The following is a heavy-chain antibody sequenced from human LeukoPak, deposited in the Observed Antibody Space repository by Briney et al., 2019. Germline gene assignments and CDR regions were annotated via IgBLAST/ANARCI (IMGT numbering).Heavy chain of an antibody. D-gene: IGHD6-13*01. J-gene: IGHJ5*02. Sequence: ASVKVSCKASGYTFTNYGISWVRQAPGQGPEWMGWISAYRGHTNYAQKLQGRVTMTTDTSTSTAYMELRSLRSDDTAVYYCARDNHSGSWSWFDPWGQGTLVSVSA. CDR1: GYTFTNYG. CDR2: ISAYRGHT. CDR3: ARDNHSGSWSWFDP. V-gene: IGHV1-18*01.